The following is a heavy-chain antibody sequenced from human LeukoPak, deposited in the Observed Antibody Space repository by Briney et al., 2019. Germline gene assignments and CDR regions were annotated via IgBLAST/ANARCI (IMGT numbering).Heavy chain of an antibody. J-gene: IGHJ5*02. V-gene: IGHV4-34*01. Sequence: SETLSLTCAVYGGSFSGYYWSWIRQPPGKGLEWIGEINHSGSTNYNPSLKSRVTISVDTSKNQFSLKLGSVTAADTAVYYCARARSAAGRWVWFDPWGQGTLVTVSS. CDR3: ARARSAAGRWVWFDP. CDR2: INHSGST. D-gene: IGHD6-13*01. CDR1: GGSFSGYY.